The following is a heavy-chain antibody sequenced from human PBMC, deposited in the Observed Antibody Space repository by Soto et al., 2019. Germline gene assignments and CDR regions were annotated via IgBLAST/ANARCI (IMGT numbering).Heavy chain of an antibody. CDR2: ISYDGSSK. V-gene: IGHV3-30*18. Sequence: GGSLRLCCAASGFTFSSHGMHWVRQAPGKGLEWVALISYDGSSKYYADSVQGRFTISRDNSKNTLYLQMNSLRAEDTAVYYCVKVGRYFDWLIYGMDVWGQGTTVTVSS. CDR3: VKVGRYFDWLIYGMDV. CDR1: GFTFSSHG. J-gene: IGHJ6*02. D-gene: IGHD3-9*01.